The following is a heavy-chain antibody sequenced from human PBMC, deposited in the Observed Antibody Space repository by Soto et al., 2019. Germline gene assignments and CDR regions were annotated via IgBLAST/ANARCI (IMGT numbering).Heavy chain of an antibody. J-gene: IGHJ6*02. V-gene: IGHV3-9*01. Sequence: VQLVESGGGLVQPGRSLRLSCAASGFTFDDYAMHWVRQAPGKGLEWVSGISWNSGSIGYADSVKGRFTISRDNAKNSLYLQMNSLRAEDTALYYCAKDRRPDYYYGMDVWGQGTTVTVSS. CDR3: AKDRRPDYYYGMDV. CDR1: GFTFDDYA. CDR2: ISWNSGSI.